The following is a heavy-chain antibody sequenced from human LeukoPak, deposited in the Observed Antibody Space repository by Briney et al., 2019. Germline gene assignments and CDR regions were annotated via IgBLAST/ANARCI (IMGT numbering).Heavy chain of an antibody. CDR1: GFTFNKYW. CDR2: INIDGSST. CDR3: ARDTMGTPVG. Sequence: GGSLRLSCTASGFTFNKYWMHWVRQAPGKGLEWVSDINIDGSSTNYADSVRGRFTISSDNANNTLYLQMNSLGAEDTSVYERARDTMGTPVGWGQGTLVTVSS. V-gene: IGHV3-74*01. J-gene: IGHJ4*02. D-gene: IGHD3-3*01.